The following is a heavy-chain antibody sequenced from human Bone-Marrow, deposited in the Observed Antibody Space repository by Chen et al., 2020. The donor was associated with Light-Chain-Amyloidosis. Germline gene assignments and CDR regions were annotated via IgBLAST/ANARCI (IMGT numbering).Heavy chain of an antibody. D-gene: IGHD2-15*01. J-gene: IGHJ2*01. CDR3: ARHRGYCSGGSCYSGYWYFDL. V-gene: IGHV4-39*01. Sequence: QLQLQESGPGLVKPSETLSLTCTVPGGSISSRSYYWGWIRQPPGKGLEWIGSIYYSGSTYYNPSLKSRVTISVDTSKNQFSLKLSSVTAADTAVYDCARHRGYCSGGSCYSGYWYFDLWGRGTLVTVSS. CDR2: IYYSGST. CDR1: GGSISSRSYY.